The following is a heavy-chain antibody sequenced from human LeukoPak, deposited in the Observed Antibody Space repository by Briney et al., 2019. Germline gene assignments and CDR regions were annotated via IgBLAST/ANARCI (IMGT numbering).Heavy chain of an antibody. CDR3: AKGRVDSCYSAVDS. V-gene: IGHV3-23*01. Sequence: GGSLRLSCAASGFTVSSNYMTWVRQAPGKGLKWVSCIRGSDGLTYYADSVKGRFTISRDNSMNTLYLQMNTLRAEDTAVYYCAKGRVDSCYSAVDSWGQGTLVTVSP. J-gene: IGHJ4*02. CDR1: GFTVSSNY. D-gene: IGHD2-15*01. CDR2: IRGSDGLT.